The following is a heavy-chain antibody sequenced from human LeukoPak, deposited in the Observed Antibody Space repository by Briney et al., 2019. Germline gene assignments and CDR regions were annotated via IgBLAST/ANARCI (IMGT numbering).Heavy chain of an antibody. CDR2: IYHSGST. D-gene: IGHD5-24*01. CDR3: ASSRDGYNPLDY. CDR1: GGSISSGGYY. J-gene: IGHJ4*02. Sequence: PSETLSLTCTVSGGSISSGGYYWSWIRQPPGKGLEWIGYIYHSGSTYYNPSLKSRVTISVDRSRNQFSLKLSSVTAADTAVYYCASSRDGYNPLDYWGQGTLVTVSS. V-gene: IGHV4-30-2*01.